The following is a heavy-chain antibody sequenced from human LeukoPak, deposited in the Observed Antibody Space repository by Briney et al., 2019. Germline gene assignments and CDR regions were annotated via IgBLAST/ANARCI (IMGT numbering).Heavy chain of an antibody. CDR3: ARDRGSYYIDY. J-gene: IGHJ4*02. Sequence: QPGGSLRLSCAASGFTFSSYWMHWVRQAPGKGLVWVSRINTDGSSTSYADSVKGRFTISRDNAKNTLYLQMNSLRAEDTAVYYCARDRGSYYIDYWGQGTLVTVSS. CDR1: GFTFSSYW. CDR2: INTDGSST. V-gene: IGHV3-74*01. D-gene: IGHD1-26*01.